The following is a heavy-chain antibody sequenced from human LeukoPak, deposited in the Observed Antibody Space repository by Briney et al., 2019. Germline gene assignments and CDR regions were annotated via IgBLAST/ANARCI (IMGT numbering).Heavy chain of an antibody. V-gene: IGHV3-23*01. D-gene: IGHD3-22*01. CDR2: ISGSGDNT. CDR3: AKGSYYDSRGSFYFDY. Sequence: GGSLRLSCAASGFTFSSYAMSWVRQAPGKGLEWVSGISGSGDNTYYADSVKGRFTISRDNSKNALYVQVNSLGTEDTAAYYCAKGSYYDSRGSFYFDYWGQGTLVTVSS. CDR1: GFTFSSYA. J-gene: IGHJ4*02.